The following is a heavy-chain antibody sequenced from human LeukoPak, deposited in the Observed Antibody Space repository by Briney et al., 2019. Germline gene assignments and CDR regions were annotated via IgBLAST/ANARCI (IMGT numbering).Heavy chain of an antibody. Sequence: GALVKVSCKASGYTFTSYAMHWVRQAPGQRLEWMGWINAGNGNTKYSQKFQGRVTITRDTSASTAYMELSSLRSEDTAVYYCARDPTGTTSRGLDYWGQGTLVTVSS. CDR2: INAGNGNT. D-gene: IGHD1-7*01. V-gene: IGHV1-3*01. J-gene: IGHJ4*02. CDR1: GYTFTSYA. CDR3: ARDPTGTTSRGLDY.